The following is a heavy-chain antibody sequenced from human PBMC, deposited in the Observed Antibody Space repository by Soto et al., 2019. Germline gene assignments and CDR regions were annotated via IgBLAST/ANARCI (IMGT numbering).Heavy chain of an antibody. Sequence: GGSLRLSCAASGFTFSSYAMHWVRQAPGKGLEYVSAISSNGGSTYYANSVKGRFTISRDNSKNTLYLQMGSLRAEDMAVYYCARGSPGRDPDIVVVPAANVLDYWGQGTLVTVSS. J-gene: IGHJ4*02. CDR3: ARGSPGRDPDIVVVPAANVLDY. D-gene: IGHD2-2*01. CDR2: ISSNGGST. CDR1: GFTFSSYA. V-gene: IGHV3-64*01.